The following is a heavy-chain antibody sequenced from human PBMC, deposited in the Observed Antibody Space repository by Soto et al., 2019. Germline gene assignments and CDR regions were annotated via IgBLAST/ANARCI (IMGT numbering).Heavy chain of an antibody. D-gene: IGHD2-8*01. V-gene: IGHV1-69*12. CDR3: ARVKMVENYYHYGMDV. CDR1: GDTFRNYA. CDR2: IIPIFGTT. J-gene: IGHJ6*02. Sequence: QAQLVQSGAEVKKPGSSVKVSCRASGDTFRNYAINWVRQAPGQGLEWMGGIIPIFGTTKDAQKFQGRVTITADESTSTTYMELRSLTSEDTAVYYCARVKMVENYYHYGMDVWGQGTTVTVSS.